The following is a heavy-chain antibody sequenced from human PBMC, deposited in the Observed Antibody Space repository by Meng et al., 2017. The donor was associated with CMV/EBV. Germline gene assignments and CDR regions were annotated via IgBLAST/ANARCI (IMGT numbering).Heavy chain of an antibody. D-gene: IGHD3-10*01. Sequence: GESLKISCAASGFTFSNAWMSWVRQAPGKGLEWVGRIKSKTDGGTTDYAAPVKGRFTISRDDSKNTLYLQMNSLKTEDTAVYYCTTGLTMVRGVITYYYYYGMDVWGQGTTVTVS. V-gene: IGHV3-15*01. CDR3: TTGLTMVRGVITYYYYYGMDV. CDR1: GFTFSNAW. J-gene: IGHJ6*02. CDR2: IKSKTDGGTT.